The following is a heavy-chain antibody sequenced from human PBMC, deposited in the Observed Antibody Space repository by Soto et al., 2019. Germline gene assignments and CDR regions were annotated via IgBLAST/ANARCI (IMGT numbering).Heavy chain of an antibody. V-gene: IGHV3-30-3*01. CDR1: GFTFSSHA. CDR2: ISYDGSKK. CDR3: ARDTPPHFHTLSDYYYYGMDV. J-gene: IGHJ6*02. Sequence: QVQLVESGGGVVQPGRSLRLSCAASGFTFSSHAMHWVRQAPGKGLEWVAVISYDGSKKYYADSVKGRFTISRDNSKNTLYRQLNSLRAEDTAVYYCARDTPPHFHTLSDYYYYGMDVWGQGTTVTVSS. D-gene: IGHD1-26*01.